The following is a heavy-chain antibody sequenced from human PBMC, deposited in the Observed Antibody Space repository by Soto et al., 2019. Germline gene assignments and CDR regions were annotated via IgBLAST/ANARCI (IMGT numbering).Heavy chain of an antibody. CDR3: GSVGYCSSTNCLFYYYHYGMDV. D-gene: IGHD2-2*03. J-gene: IGHJ6*02. CDR1: GGTFSSHA. Sequence: SVKVSCKASGGTFSSHAISWVRQAPGRGLEWMGGIIPIFGTANYAQNFRARVTITADESTSTAYMELSSLTSEDTAVYYCGSVGYCSSTNCLFYYYHYGMDVWGQGTTVTVSS. CDR2: IIPIFGTA. V-gene: IGHV1-69*13.